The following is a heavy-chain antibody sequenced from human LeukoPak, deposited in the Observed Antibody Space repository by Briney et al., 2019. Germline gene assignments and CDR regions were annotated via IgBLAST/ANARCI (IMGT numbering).Heavy chain of an antibody. J-gene: IGHJ4*02. V-gene: IGHV4-4*02. CDR1: GFTFSTYSM. Sequence: GSLRLSCAASGFTFSTYSMNWVRQAPGKGLEWIGEIYHSGSTNYNPSLKSRVTISVDKSKNQFSLKLSSVTAADTAVYYCAGYTAMDYFDYWGQGTLVTVSS. D-gene: IGHD5-18*01. CDR3: AGYTAMDYFDY. CDR2: IYHSGST.